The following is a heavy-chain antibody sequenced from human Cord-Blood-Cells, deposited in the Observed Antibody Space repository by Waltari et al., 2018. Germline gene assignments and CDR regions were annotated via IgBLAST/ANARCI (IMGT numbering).Heavy chain of an antibody. Sequence: EVQLLESGGGLVQPGGSLRLSCAASGFTFSSYAMRWVRQAPGKGLEWVSAISGSGGSTYYADSVKCRFTISRDNSKNTLYLQMNSLRAEDTAVYYCAKGPLLWVYYFDYWGQGTLVTVSS. J-gene: IGHJ4*02. CDR1: GFTFSSYA. CDR2: ISGSGGST. V-gene: IGHV3-23*01. D-gene: IGHD3-10*01. CDR3: AKGPLLWVYYFDY.